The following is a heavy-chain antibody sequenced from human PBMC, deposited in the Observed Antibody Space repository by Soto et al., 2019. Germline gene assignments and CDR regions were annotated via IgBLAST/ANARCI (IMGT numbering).Heavy chain of an antibody. V-gene: IGHV3-15*07. CDR3: TRRLKAGEGGVAPLAY. D-gene: IGHD3-16*01. Sequence: EVRRLESGGGSVKPEGSLRLSCAASGLRFSDGWMNWVRQTPGKGLEWVGRIKSTADGGTVDYAPPVNGRFSISRDDSENMSYLQTNNLKADDTGIYYCTRRLKAGEGGVAPLAYWGQGALVTVSS. J-gene: IGHJ4*02. CDR1: GLRFSDGW. CDR2: IKSTADGGTV.